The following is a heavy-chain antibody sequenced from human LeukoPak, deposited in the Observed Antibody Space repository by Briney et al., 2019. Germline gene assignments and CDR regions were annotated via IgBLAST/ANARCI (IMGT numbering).Heavy chain of an antibody. Sequence: GGPLRLSCAASGFTFSSYAMSWARQAPGKGLEWVSVTSGSGGSTYYADSVKGRFTISRDNSKNTLYLQMNSLRAEDTAVYYCARGIAVAGYDAFDIWGQGTMVTVSS. V-gene: IGHV3-23*01. D-gene: IGHD6-19*01. CDR1: GFTFSSYA. J-gene: IGHJ3*02. CDR2: TSGSGGST. CDR3: ARGIAVAGYDAFDI.